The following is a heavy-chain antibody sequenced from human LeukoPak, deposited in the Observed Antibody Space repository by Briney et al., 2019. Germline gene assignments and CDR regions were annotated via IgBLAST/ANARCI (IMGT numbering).Heavy chain of an antibody. CDR2: ISYDGSNK. Sequence: GGSLRLSCVASGFTFSSYGMHWVRQAPGKGLEWVAVISYDGSNKYYADSVKGRFTISRDNSKNTLYLQMNSLRAEDTAVYYCAKDRGIAARSLGRWFDPWGQGTLVTVSP. CDR1: GFTFSSYG. V-gene: IGHV3-30*18. J-gene: IGHJ5*02. D-gene: IGHD6-6*01. CDR3: AKDRGIAARSLGRWFDP.